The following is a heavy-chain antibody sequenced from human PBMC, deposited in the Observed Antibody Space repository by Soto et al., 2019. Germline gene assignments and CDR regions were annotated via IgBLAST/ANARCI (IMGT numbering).Heavy chain of an antibody. CDR1: GFTFSNYA. CDR2: ISGSGGST. CDR3: AKDANYYDSSGYLE. Sequence: EVQLLESGGGLIQPGGSLRLSCAASGFTFSNYAMSWVRQAPGKGLEWVSAISGSGGSTYYADSVKGRFTISRDNSKNTLYLQMNSLRAEDTAVYYCAKDANYYDSSGYLEWGQGTLVTVSS. D-gene: IGHD3-22*01. V-gene: IGHV3-23*01. J-gene: IGHJ4*02.